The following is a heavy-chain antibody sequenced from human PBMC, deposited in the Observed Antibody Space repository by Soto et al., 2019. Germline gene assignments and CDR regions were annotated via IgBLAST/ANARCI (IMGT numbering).Heavy chain of an antibody. CDR2: ISSSSNTI. V-gene: IGHV3-48*01. J-gene: IGHJ4*02. CDR1: GFTFSSYS. D-gene: IGHD5-12*01. CDR3: ARSSYSGYDLTR. Sequence: GGSLRLSCVASGFTFSSYSMNWVRQAPGKGLEWVSYISSSSNTIYYADSVKGRFTISRDNAKNSLFLQMNSLRAEDTAVYYCARSSYSGYDLTRWGQGTLVTVSS.